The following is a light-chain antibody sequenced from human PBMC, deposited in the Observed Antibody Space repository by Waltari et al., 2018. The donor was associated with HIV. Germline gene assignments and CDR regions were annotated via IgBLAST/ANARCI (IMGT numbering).Light chain of an antibody. CDR1: ILGSRY. CDR2: RDV. V-gene: IGLV3-1*01. J-gene: IGLJ1*01. CDR3: QTWDTSSYF. Sequence: SYELTQPPSVSVSLGQTASIACSGDILGSRYASWYQQKPGQSPVLVIYRDVKRPSGIPERFSGSNSGNTATLTITGAQAMDEADYYCQTWDTSSYFFGSGTKVTVL.